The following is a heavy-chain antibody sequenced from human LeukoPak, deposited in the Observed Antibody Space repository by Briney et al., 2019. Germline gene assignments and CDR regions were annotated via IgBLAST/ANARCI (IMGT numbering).Heavy chain of an antibody. D-gene: IGHD2-15*01. CDR3: ARGQGIGDI. Sequence: GGSLRLSCTASGFTFGDYAMSWFRQAPGKGLEWVSFIRNKNYGGTTEYAASVKGRFTISRDDSESIGYLQMNSLKTEDTAVYYCARGQGIGDIWGQGIMVTVSS. V-gene: IGHV3-49*03. CDR1: GFTFGDYA. CDR2: IRNKNYGGTT. J-gene: IGHJ3*02.